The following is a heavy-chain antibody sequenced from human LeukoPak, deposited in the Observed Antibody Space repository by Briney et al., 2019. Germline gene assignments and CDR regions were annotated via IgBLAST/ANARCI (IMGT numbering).Heavy chain of an antibody. CDR1: GYTFTSYA. CDR3: ARDLNYGDPKPLALGY. D-gene: IGHD4-17*01. V-gene: IGHV1-3*01. J-gene: IGHJ4*02. Sequence: ASVKVSCKASGYTFTSYAMHWVRQAPGQRLEWMGWINAGNGNTKYSQEFQGRVTITRDTSTSTAYMELRSLRSDDTAVYYCARDLNYGDPKPLALGYWGQGTLVTVSS. CDR2: INAGNGNT.